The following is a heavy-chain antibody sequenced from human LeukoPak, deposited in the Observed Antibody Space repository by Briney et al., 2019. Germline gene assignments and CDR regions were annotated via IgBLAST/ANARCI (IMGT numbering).Heavy chain of an antibody. Sequence: GSSVKVSSTASGGTFSSYAISWVRQAPGQGLEWMGGIIPIFGTANYAQKFQGRVTITADESTSTAYMELSSLRSEDTAVYYCARSAYYDSSGQFDYWGQGTLVTVSS. CDR2: IIPIFGTA. V-gene: IGHV1-69*01. CDR1: GGTFSSYA. D-gene: IGHD3-22*01. J-gene: IGHJ4*02. CDR3: ARSAYYDSSGQFDY.